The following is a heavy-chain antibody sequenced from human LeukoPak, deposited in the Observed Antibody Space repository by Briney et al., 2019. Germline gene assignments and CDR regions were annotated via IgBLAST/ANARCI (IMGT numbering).Heavy chain of an antibody. Sequence: SETLSLTCTVSGGSISSYYWSWIRQPPGKGLEWIGEINHSGSTNYNPSLKSRVTISVDTSKNQFSLKLSSVTAEDTAVYYCASGRYVGYCSGGSCYPAAYGMDVWGQGTTVTVSS. J-gene: IGHJ6*02. V-gene: IGHV4-34*01. CDR1: GGSISSYY. D-gene: IGHD2-15*01. CDR2: INHSGST. CDR3: ASGRYVGYCSGGSCYPAAYGMDV.